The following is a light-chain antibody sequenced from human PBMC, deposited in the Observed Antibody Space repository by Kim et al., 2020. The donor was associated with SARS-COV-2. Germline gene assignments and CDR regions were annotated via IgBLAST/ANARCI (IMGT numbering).Light chain of an antibody. J-gene: IGLJ2*01. V-gene: IGLV3-19*01. CDR3: NSRDSSIPVV. CDR1: SLRSYY. CDR2: GKN. Sequence: AMGQTVSITCQGDSLRSYYASWYQHKPGQAPVLVIYGKNNRPSGIPDRFSGSSSGNAASLTITGAQAEDEADYCCNSRDSSIPVVFGGGTQLTVL.